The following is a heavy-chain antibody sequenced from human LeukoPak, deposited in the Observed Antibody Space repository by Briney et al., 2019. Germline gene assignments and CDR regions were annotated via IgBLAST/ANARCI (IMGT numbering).Heavy chain of an antibody. CDR3: ARAPEDYGVSKSFDY. CDR2: IYHSGST. CDR1: GGSISSSNW. V-gene: IGHV4-4*02. Sequence: SETLSLTCAVSGGSISSSNWWGWVRQPPGKGLEWIGEIYHSGSTNYNPSLKSRVTISVDKSKNQFSLKLSSVTAADTAVYYCARAPEDYGVSKSFDYWGQGTLVTVSS. J-gene: IGHJ4*02. D-gene: IGHD4-17*01.